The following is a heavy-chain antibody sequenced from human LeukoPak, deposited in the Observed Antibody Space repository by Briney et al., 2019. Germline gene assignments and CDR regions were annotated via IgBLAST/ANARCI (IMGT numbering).Heavy chain of an antibody. CDR3: ARASPSYSSSWYYYYYMDV. Sequence: ASVXVSCKASGGTFSSYAISWVRQAPGQGLEWMGGIIPIFGTANYAQKFQGRVTITTDESTSTAYMELSSLRSEDTAVYYCARASPSYSSSWYYYYYMDVWGKGTTVTVSS. D-gene: IGHD6-13*01. J-gene: IGHJ6*03. CDR2: IIPIFGTA. V-gene: IGHV1-69*05. CDR1: GGTFSSYA.